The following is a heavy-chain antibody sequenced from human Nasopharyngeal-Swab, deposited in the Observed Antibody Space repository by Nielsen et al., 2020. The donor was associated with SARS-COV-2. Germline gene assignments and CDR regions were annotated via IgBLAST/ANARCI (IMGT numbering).Heavy chain of an antibody. V-gene: IGHV4-31*03. J-gene: IGHJ4*02. CDR2: IYYSGST. D-gene: IGHD4-23*01. CDR3: ARASDYGGNYEPFDY. Sequence: LRLSCTVSGGSISSGGYYWSWIRQHPGKGLEWIGYIYYSGSTYYNPSLKSRVTISVDTSKNQFSLKLGSVTAADTAVYYCARASDYGGNYEPFDYWGQGTLVTVSS. CDR1: GGSISSGGYY.